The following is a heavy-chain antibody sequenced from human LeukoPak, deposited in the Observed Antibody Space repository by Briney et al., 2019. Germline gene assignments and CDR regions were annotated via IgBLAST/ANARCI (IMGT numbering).Heavy chain of an antibody. J-gene: IGHJ3*02. CDR2: INSDGSST. V-gene: IGHV3-74*01. CDR3: ARIRDGYCISTSCRGAFDI. CDR1: GFTFSSYW. Sequence: GGSLRLSCAASGFTFSSYWMHWVRQAPGKGLVWVSRINSDGSSTSYADSVKGRFTISRDNAKNSLYLQMNSLRVEDTAVYYCARIRDGYCISTSCRGAFDIWGQGTVVTVSS. D-gene: IGHD2-2*03.